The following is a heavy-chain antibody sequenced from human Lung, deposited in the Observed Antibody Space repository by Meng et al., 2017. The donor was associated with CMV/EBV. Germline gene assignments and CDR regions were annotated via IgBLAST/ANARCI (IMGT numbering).Heavy chain of an antibody. CDR1: GGSISIYY. CDR3: ARHHNGVTYPLDY. Sequence: VQWQESGAGLVEPSETLSLSCAVSGGSISIYYRSWIRQSPGKGLEWSGNNYYSVSTNDNPSLARRATISVVSTTNQYSLKLSYLTAADTAVYYCARHHNGVTYPLDYWGQGTLVTVSS. J-gene: IGHJ4*02. CDR2: NYYSVST. D-gene: IGHD2-8*01. V-gene: IGHV4-59*08.